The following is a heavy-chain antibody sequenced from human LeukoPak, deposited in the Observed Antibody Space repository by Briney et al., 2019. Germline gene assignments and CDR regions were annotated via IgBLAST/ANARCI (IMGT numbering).Heavy chain of an antibody. CDR2: VIREDSFT. J-gene: IGHJ4*02. CDR1: GFTFRSYW. V-gene: IGHV3-74*01. Sequence: GGSLTLSCAASGFTFRSYWMLWVRQAPGKGLEWVSRVIREDSFTIYADSVKGRFTISRHNAKNTLYLQMSSVRAEDTAVFFCVRAGDDSNFDYWGQGRLVTVSS. D-gene: IGHD5-24*01. CDR3: VRAGDDSNFDY.